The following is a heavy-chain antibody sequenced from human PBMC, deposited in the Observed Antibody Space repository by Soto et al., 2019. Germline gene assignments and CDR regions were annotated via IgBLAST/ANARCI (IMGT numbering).Heavy chain of an antibody. CDR1: RFTFSSYP. D-gene: IGHD6-19*01. J-gene: IGHJ6*02. CDR3: ARLPGPLVAVLNLYPVDGREPVSDADV. Sequence: QMQLVESGGGVVQPGRSLRLSCAASRFTFSSYPMHWVRQAPGKGLEWVAVISFDGSKKYYADSVKGRFFISKDNSKNRLSLQMNSLRGEDSAVYYCARLPGPLVAVLNLYPVDGREPVSDADVWGQGTAVTVSS. V-gene: IGHV3-30-3*01. CDR2: ISFDGSKK.